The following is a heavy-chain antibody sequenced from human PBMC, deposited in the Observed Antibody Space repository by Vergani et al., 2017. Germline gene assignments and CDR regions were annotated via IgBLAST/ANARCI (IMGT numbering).Heavy chain of an antibody. Sequence: QVQLVQSGAEVKKPGSSVKVSCKASGGTFSSYTISWVRQAPGQGLEWMGGIIPIFGTANYAQKFQGRVTITADKSTSTAYMELSSLRSEDTAVYYCASPGIAAPGSPLFDYWGQGTLVTVSS. J-gene: IGHJ4*02. CDR3: ASPGIAAPGSPLFDY. CDR1: GGTFSSYT. CDR2: IIPIFGTA. D-gene: IGHD6-13*01. V-gene: IGHV1-69*08.